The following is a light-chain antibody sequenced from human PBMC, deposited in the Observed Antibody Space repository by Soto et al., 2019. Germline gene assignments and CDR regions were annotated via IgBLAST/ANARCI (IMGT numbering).Light chain of an antibody. CDR3: QQYGSSPTT. CDR1: QSVSSSY. CDR2: GAS. V-gene: IGKV3-20*01. J-gene: IGKJ1*01. Sequence: EIVLTQSPGTLSLSPRERATLSCRASQSVSSSYLAWYQQKPGQAPRLLIYGASSRATGIPDRFSGSGSGTDFTLTISRLEPEDFAVYYCQQYGSSPTTFGQGTKVDIK.